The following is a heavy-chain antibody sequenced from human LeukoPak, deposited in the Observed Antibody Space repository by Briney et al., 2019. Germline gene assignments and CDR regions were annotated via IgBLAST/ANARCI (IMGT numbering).Heavy chain of an antibody. V-gene: IGHV1-18*01. D-gene: IGHD3-22*01. CDR1: GYIFSSHA. CDR2: ISAYNGKI. CDR3: AREVWCSNGNCYVNAFDV. J-gene: IGHJ3*01. Sequence: ASVKVSCKASGYIFSSHAIIWMRQAPGQGLEWMAYISAYNGKIRYAQNLQDRLTVTTDTSTSTAYMELRSLRFDDTAVYYCAREVWCSNGNCYVNAFDVWGQGTLVTVST.